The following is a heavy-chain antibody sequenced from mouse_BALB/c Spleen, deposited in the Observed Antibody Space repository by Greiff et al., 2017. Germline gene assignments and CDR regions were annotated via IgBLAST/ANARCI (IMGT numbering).Heavy chain of an antibody. D-gene: IGHD1-1*01. CDR1: GYTFTDYE. CDR3: TRKLLRDFYYFDY. CDR2: IDPETGGT. V-gene: IGHV1-15*01. Sequence: VQLQQSGAELVRPGASVTLSCKASGYTFTDYEMHWVKQTPVHGLEWIGAIDPETGGTAYNQKFKGKATLTADKSSSTAYMELRSLTSEDSAVYYCTRKLLRDFYYFDYWGQGTTLTVSS. J-gene: IGHJ2*01.